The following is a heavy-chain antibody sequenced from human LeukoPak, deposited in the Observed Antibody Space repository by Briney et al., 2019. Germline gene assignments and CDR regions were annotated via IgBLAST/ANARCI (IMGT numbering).Heavy chain of an antibody. CDR3: ARDLSSGWYPEDAFDI. J-gene: IGHJ3*02. CDR1: GFALSSYA. CDR2: TSSSDAGT. V-gene: IGHV3-23*01. Sequence: PGGSLRLSCAASGFALSSYAMSWVRQAPGKGLEWVSATSSSDAGTYHAESVRGRFTISRDNSKNTLYLQMNSLRAEDTAVYYCARDLSSGWYPEDAFDIWGQGTMVTVSS. D-gene: IGHD6-19*01.